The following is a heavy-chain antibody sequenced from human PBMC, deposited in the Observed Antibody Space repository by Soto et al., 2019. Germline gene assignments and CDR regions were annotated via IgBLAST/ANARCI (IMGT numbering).Heavy chain of an antibody. CDR2: IYYSGST. CDR3: ARHEASITMVGPSTRAHYGMDV. Sequence: QLQLQESGPGLVKPSETLSLTCTVSGGSISSSSYYWGWIRQPPGKGLEWIGSIYYSGSTYYNPSLKSRVTIYVDTSKNQFSLKLSSVTAADTAVYYCARHEASITMVGPSTRAHYGMDVWGQGTTVTVSS. V-gene: IGHV4-39*01. D-gene: IGHD3-10*01. CDR1: GGSISSSSYY. J-gene: IGHJ6*02.